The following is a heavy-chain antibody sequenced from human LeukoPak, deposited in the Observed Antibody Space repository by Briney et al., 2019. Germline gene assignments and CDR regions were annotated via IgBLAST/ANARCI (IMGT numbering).Heavy chain of an antibody. V-gene: IGHV3-33*01. CDR3: ARAYQYYGDDGSGVY. D-gene: IGHD4-17*01. CDR2: IWYDGSNK. CDR1: GFTFSSYG. Sequence: GGSLRLSCAASGFTFSSYGMHWVRQAPGTGLEWVAVIWYDGSNKYYADSVKGRFTISRDNSKNTLYLQMNSLRAEDTAVYYCARAYQYYGDDGSGVYWGQGTLVTVSS. J-gene: IGHJ4*02.